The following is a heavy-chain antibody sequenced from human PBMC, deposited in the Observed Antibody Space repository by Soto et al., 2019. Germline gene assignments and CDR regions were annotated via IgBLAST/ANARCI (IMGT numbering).Heavy chain of an antibody. V-gene: IGHV5-10-1*01. CDR1: GYSFTGYW. CDR2: IDPSDSYT. Sequence: PGESLKISCKGSGYSFTGYWITWVRQMPGKGLEWMGKIDPSDSYTDYSPSFQGHVTISADKSISTAYLQWSSLKASDTAVYYCARHNPPRISRDVNRVNWLDPWGQGTLVTVSS. CDR3: ARHNPPRISRDVNRVNWLDP. D-gene: IGHD1-20*01. J-gene: IGHJ5*02.